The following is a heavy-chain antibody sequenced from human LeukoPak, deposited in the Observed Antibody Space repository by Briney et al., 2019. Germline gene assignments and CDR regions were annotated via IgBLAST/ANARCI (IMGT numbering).Heavy chain of an antibody. Sequence: GGSLRLSCAASGFSFSNHSMNWVRQAPGKGLEWVSYISGSSNIIYHANSVKGRFTISRDNAKNSLFLQMSGVRADDTAVYYCARDTNGDSDYWGQGTLVTVSS. D-gene: IGHD4-17*01. CDR3: ARDTNGDSDY. CDR2: ISGSSNII. V-gene: IGHV3-48*01. J-gene: IGHJ4*02. CDR1: GFSFSNHS.